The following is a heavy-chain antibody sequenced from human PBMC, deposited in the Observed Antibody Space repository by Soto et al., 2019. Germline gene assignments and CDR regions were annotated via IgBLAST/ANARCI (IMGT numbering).Heavy chain of an antibody. CDR3: AQVGELANTDY. CDR2: TSYDGAIK. D-gene: IGHD3-10*01. CDR1: GFTFSSYA. V-gene: IGHV3-30-3*01. Sequence: QVQLVESGGGVVQPGRSLRLSCAASGFTFSSYAMHWVRQAPGKGLEWVAVTSYDGAIKYYADSVKGRFTISRDNSKNTLYLQMNSLRPEDAAVYSCAQVGELANTDYWGLGTLVTVSS. J-gene: IGHJ4*02.